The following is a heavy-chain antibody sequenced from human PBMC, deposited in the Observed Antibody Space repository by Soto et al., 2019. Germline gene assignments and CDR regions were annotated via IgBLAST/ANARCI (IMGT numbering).Heavy chain of an antibody. CDR1: GFTVSTYG. Sequence: QVQLVESGGGVVQPGRSLRLSCAVSGFTVSTYGMHWVRQAPGKGLEWVAVISRDGGTKYYADSVKGRFTISRDNSRNTLFLETNCRGSDDGAVYSCTGEVASGYWGQGTLVTVSS. D-gene: IGHD7-27*01. CDR2: ISRDGGTK. J-gene: IGHJ4*02. V-gene: IGHV3-30*03. CDR3: TGEVASGY.